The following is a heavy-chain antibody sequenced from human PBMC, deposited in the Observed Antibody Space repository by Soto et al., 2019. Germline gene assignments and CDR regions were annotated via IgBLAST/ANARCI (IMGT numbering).Heavy chain of an antibody. CDR3: AKDRTAAASRLWFDP. D-gene: IGHD6-13*01. Sequence: PVGSLRLSCAASGFTFSSYAMSWVRQAPGKGLEWVSAISGSGGSTYYADSVKGRFTISRDNSKNTLYLQMNSLRAEDTAVYYCAKDRTAAASRLWFDPWGQGTLVTVSS. J-gene: IGHJ5*02. CDR2: ISGSGGST. V-gene: IGHV3-23*01. CDR1: GFTFSSYA.